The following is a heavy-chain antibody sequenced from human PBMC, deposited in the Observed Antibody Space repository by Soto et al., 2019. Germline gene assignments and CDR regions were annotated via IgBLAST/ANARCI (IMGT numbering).Heavy chain of an antibody. J-gene: IGHJ4*02. CDR2: ITDNGGST. Sequence: GGSLRLSCAASGFTFSRDGMSWVRQAPGKGLEWVSLITDNGGSTYYADSVKGRFTISRDNTKNTLFLQMNSLRAEDTAVYYCAKERATTTAFDYWGQGARVTVSS. D-gene: IGHD4-17*01. CDR3: AKERATTTAFDY. CDR1: GFTFSRDG. V-gene: IGHV3-23*01.